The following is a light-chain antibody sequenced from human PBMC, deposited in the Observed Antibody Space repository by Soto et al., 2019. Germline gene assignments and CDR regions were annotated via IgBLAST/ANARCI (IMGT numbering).Light chain of an antibody. CDR2: GAS. J-gene: IGKJ1*01. V-gene: IGKV3-15*01. CDR1: QSVSSN. CDR3: QQYNNWPRT. Sequence: ILRSPSPATLSVSPGERATLSCRASQSVSSNLAWYQQKPGQAPRLLIYGASTRATGIPARFSGSGSGTEFTLTISSLQSEDFAVYYCQQYNNWPRTFGQGTKVDI.